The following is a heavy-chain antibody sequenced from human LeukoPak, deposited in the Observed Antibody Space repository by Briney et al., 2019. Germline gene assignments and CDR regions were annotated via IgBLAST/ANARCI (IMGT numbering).Heavy chain of an antibody. CDR2: ISGSGGST. CDR3: AKSERVVVPAAKLGPFDY. D-gene: IGHD2-2*01. J-gene: IGHJ4*02. CDR1: GFTFSSYA. Sequence: GGSLRLSCAASGFTFSSYAMSWVRQAPGKGREWVSAISGSGGSTYYADSAKGRFTISRDNSKNTLYLKMNSLRAEDTAVYYCAKSERVVVPAAKLGPFDYWGQGTLVTVSS. V-gene: IGHV3-23*01.